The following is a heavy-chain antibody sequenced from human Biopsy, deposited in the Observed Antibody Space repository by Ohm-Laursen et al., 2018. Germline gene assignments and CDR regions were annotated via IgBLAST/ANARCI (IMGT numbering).Heavy chain of an antibody. CDR3: VRLNRRGNIIFFDY. J-gene: IGHJ2*01. CDR1: GGSITADF. CDR2: RFHSGSP. D-gene: IGHD3-9*01. V-gene: IGHV4-59*08. Sequence: PGTLSLTCTVSGGSITADFWTWIRQTPGERLEWIGYRFHSGSPMYNPSLKSRVTISVDTSKSQFSLTLTFVTAADTAVYYCVRLNRRGNIIFFDYWGRGTLVTVSS.